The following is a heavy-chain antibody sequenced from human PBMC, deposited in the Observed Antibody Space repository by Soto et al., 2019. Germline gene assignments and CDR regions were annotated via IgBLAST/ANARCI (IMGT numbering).Heavy chain of an antibody. CDR3: ARGINYDFWSGYYTGWFDP. Sequence: SETLSLTCTVSGGSVNSVSYYWGWVRQPPGKGLEWIGYIYYSGSTNYNPSLKSRLTISVDTSKNQFSLKLSSVTAADTAVYYCARGINYDFWSGYYTGWFDPWGQGTLVTVSS. CDR2: IYYSGST. V-gene: IGHV4-61*01. CDR1: GGSVNSVSYY. J-gene: IGHJ5*02. D-gene: IGHD3-3*01.